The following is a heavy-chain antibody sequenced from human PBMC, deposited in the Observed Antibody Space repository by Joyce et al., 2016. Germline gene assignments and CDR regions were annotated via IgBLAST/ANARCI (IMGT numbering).Heavy chain of an antibody. Sequence: QVELVQSGAEMKKPGASVKVSCTTFGYTFTKFAISWVRQAPGQGLEWMGGISCNSGKTYYAQSFQGRVTLTTDTSTNMADMELRSLTSDDTAVYFCARDLEYSGYGDYWGQGTLVTVSS. V-gene: IGHV1-18*01. CDR1: GYTFTKFA. J-gene: IGHJ4*02. CDR2: ISCNSGKT. CDR3: ARDLEYSGYGDY. D-gene: IGHD5-12*01.